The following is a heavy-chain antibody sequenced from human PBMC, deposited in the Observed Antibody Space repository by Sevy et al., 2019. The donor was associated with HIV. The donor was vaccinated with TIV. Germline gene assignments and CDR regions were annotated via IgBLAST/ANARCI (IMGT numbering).Heavy chain of an antibody. CDR1: GYTLTELS. Sequence: ASVKVSYKVSGYTLTELSMHWVRQAPGKGLEWMGGFDPEDGETIYAQKFQGRVTMTEDTSTDTVYMELSSLRSEDTAVYYCATLKPPGRSWLVRYYFDYWGQGTLVTVSS. D-gene: IGHD6-19*01. CDR2: FDPEDGET. V-gene: IGHV1-24*01. J-gene: IGHJ4*02. CDR3: ATLKPPGRSWLVRYYFDY.